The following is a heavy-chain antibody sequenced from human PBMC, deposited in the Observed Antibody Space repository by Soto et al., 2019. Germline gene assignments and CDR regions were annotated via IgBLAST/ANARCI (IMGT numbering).Heavy chain of an antibody. V-gene: IGHV5-10-1*01. CDR1: GYSFTSYW. Sequence: PGESLKISCKGSGYSFTSYWISWVRQMPGKGLEWMGRIDPSDSYTNYSPSFQGHVTISADKSISTAYLQRSSLKASDTAMYYCAREGYYYDSSGYYGYYYYGMDVWGQGTTVTVSS. CDR2: IDPSDSYT. CDR3: AREGYYYDSSGYYGYYYYGMDV. J-gene: IGHJ6*02. D-gene: IGHD3-22*01.